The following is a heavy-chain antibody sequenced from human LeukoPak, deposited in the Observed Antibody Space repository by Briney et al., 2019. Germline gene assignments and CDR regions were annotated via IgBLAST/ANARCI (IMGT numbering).Heavy chain of an antibody. CDR2: ISYDGSNT. Sequence: PGRSLRLSCAASGFTFSNYAMHWVRQAPGKGLEWVAVISYDGSNTYYADSVKGRFTISRDNSKITLYLQMNSLRAEDTAVYYCAKGGQFWLLPDAFDIWGQGTMVTVSS. CDR3: AKGGQFWLLPDAFDI. V-gene: IGHV3-30-3*01. D-gene: IGHD2-15*01. CDR1: GFTFSNYA. J-gene: IGHJ3*02.